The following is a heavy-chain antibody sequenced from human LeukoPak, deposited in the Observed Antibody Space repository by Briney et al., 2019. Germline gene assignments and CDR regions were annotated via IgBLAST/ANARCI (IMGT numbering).Heavy chain of an antibody. CDR3: ARAHDIVVVPPAIISGAFDI. CDR1: GGTFTSNA. Sequence: SVKLSCKASGGTFTSNAINWLRQAPGHGLEWMGGIIPIFGTANYAEKFQGRVTIITDESTGTAYMELSSLRSEDTAVYFCARAHDIVVVPPAIISGAFDIWGQGTMVTVSS. CDR2: IIPIFGTA. D-gene: IGHD2-2*02. V-gene: IGHV1-69*05. J-gene: IGHJ3*02.